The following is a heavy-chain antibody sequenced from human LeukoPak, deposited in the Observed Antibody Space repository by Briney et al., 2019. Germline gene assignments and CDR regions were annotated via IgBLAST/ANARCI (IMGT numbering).Heavy chain of an antibody. V-gene: IGHV3-30-3*01. CDR2: ISSDGTNK. Sequence: GRSLRLSCAASGFTFSTYAMHWVRQAPGKGLEWVAVISSDGTNKYYADSMKGRFTISRDNSKNTLRLQMDSLRAEDTALYYCAREVAVTGTVNGAFNVWGLGTTVTVSS. CDR1: GFTFSTYA. CDR3: AREVAVTGTVNGAFNV. D-gene: IGHD6-19*01. J-gene: IGHJ6*02.